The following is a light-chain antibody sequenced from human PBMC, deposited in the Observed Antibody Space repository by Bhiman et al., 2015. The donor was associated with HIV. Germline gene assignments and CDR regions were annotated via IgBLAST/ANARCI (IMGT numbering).Light chain of an antibody. Sequence: QSALTQPASMSGSPGQSITISCTGTSSDVGTYNYVSWYQQYPGKAPKLMIYDVSNRPSGVSNRFSGSKSGNTASLTISGLQAEDEADYYCSSYTSSSAYVFGTGTKVTVL. CDR3: SSYTSSSAYV. V-gene: IGLV2-14*01. CDR2: DVS. J-gene: IGLJ1*01. CDR1: SSDVGTYNY.